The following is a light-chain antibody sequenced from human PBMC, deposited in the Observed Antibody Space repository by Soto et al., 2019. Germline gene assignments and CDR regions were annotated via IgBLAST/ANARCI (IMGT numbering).Light chain of an antibody. CDR1: SSDVGGYNY. CDR3: CSYAGSYTYVV. V-gene: IGLV2-11*01. CDR2: DVS. Sequence: QSVLTQPRSVSGSPGQSVTISCTGTSSDVGGYNYVSWYQQHPDEAPKLMIYDVSERPSGVPDRFSGSKSGNTASLTISGLQAEDEADYYCCSYAGSYTYVVFGGGTKVTVL. J-gene: IGLJ2*01.